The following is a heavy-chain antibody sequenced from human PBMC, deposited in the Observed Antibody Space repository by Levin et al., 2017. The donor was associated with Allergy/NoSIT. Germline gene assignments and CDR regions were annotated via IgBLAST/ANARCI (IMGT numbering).Heavy chain of an antibody. V-gene: IGHV3-30*03. D-gene: IGHD6-13*01. J-gene: IGHJ3*02. CDR2: ISYDGSNK. CDR1: GFTFSSYG. CDR3: ARPTIIIAAAGAFDI. Sequence: PGGSLRLSCAASGFTFSSYGMHWVRQAPGKGLEWVAVISYDGSNKYYADSVKGRFTISRDNSKNTLYLQMNSLRAEDTAVYYCARPTIIIAAAGAFDIWGQGTMVTVSS.